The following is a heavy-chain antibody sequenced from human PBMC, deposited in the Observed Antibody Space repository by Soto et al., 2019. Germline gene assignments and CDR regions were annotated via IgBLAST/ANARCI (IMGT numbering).Heavy chain of an antibody. V-gene: IGHV1-18*01. D-gene: IGHD3-10*01. CDR2: ISAYNGNT. CDR1: GYTFTSYG. CDR3: GRGASRYYGSGSYARAFAI. Sequence: QVQLVQSGAEVKRPGASVKVSCKASGYTFTSYGISWVRQAPGQGLEWMGWISAYNGNTNYAQKLQGRVTMTTDTSTSPVYVELRRVSAEDTAVYYCGRGASRYYGSGSYARAFAILGQGTMVTGSS. J-gene: IGHJ3*02.